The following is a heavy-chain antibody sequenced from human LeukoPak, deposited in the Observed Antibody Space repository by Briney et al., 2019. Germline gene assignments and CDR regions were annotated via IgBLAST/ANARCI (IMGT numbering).Heavy chain of an antibody. V-gene: IGHV1-2*02. CDR1: GYTLTAYY. D-gene: IGHD1-20*01. Sequence: ASVKVSCKASGYTLTAYYMHWVRQAPGQGLEWLGWINPDTGGTNYPQNFHGRVTLTRDTSINTAYMELSRLSFDDTAVYYCARVDNWNDEEWGQGTLVTVSS. CDR2: INPDTGGT. CDR3: ARVDNWNDEE. J-gene: IGHJ4*02.